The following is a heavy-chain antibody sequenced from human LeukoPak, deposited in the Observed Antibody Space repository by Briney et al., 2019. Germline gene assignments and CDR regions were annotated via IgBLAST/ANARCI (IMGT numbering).Heavy chain of an antibody. CDR2: IYSGGST. CDR3: ARGDYSNYVDY. CDR1: GFTVSSNY. D-gene: IGHD4-11*01. Sequence: PGGSLRLSCAASGFTVSSNYMSWVRQAPGKGLEWVSVIYSGGSTYYADSVKGRFTISRDNSKNTLHLQMNSLRAEDTAVYYCARGDYSNYVDYWGQGTLVTVSS. V-gene: IGHV3-53*01. J-gene: IGHJ4*02.